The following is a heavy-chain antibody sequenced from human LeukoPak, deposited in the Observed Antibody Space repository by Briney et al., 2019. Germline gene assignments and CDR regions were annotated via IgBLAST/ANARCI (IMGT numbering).Heavy chain of an antibody. CDR3: ARGSYYGSGSYYNRAYYSDY. CDR1: GYSISSGYY. J-gene: IGHJ4*02. V-gene: IGHV4-38-2*02. Sequence: SETLSLTCTVSGYSISSGYYWGWIRQPPGKGLEWIGSIYHSGSTYYNPSLKSRVTISVDTSKNQFSLKLSSVTAADTAVYYCARGSYYGSGSYYNRAYYSDYWGQGTLVTVSS. D-gene: IGHD3-10*01. CDR2: IYHSGST.